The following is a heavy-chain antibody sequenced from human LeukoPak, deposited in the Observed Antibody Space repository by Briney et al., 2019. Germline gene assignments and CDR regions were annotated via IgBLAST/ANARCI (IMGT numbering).Heavy chain of an antibody. V-gene: IGHV1-69*05. D-gene: IGHD4-23*01. CDR2: IIPIFGTA. Sequence: ASVTVSCKASGGTFSSYAISWVRQAPGQGREWMGGIIPIFGTANYAQKFQGRVTITTDESTSTAYMELSSLRSEDTAVYYCASCGNSTAQFDYWGQGTLVTVSS. J-gene: IGHJ4*02. CDR3: ASCGNSTAQFDY. CDR1: GGTFSSYA.